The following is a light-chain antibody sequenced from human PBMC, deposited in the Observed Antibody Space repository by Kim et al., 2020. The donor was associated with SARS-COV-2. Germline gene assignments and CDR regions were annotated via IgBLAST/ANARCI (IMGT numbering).Light chain of an antibody. Sequence: EIVMTQSPATLSVSPGERVTLSCRASQSISNNLAWYQHKPGQAPRLLIYGTSTRATGIPARFSGSGSGTDFTLTVSSLQSEDFAVYYCHQYNDWPPGDSFGQGTKLEI. CDR1: QSISNN. J-gene: IGKJ2*03. CDR2: GTS. V-gene: IGKV3-15*01. CDR3: HQYNDWPPGDS.